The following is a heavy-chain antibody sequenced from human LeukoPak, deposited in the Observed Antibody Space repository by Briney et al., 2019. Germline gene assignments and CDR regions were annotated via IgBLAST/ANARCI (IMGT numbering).Heavy chain of an antibody. CDR3: ARDENTVTTNYFDL. Sequence: PGGSLRLSCVASGFSFGKYWMSWVRQAPGKGLEWVAVIFYDGSNKYYADSVKGRFTISRDNSKNTLYLQMNSLRAEDTAVYYCARDENTVTTNYFDLWGRGTLVTVSS. D-gene: IGHD4-17*01. CDR1: GFSFGKYW. V-gene: IGHV3-30-3*01. CDR2: IFYDGSNK. J-gene: IGHJ2*01.